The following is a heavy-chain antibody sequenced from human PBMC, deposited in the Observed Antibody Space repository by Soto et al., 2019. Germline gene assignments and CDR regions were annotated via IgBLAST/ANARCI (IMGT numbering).Heavy chain of an antibody. CDR1: LFNISNSW. V-gene: IGHV3-74*01. CDR3: AKDSSGSY. CDR2: VNGGGTTT. J-gene: IGHJ4*02. D-gene: IGHD6-19*01. Sequence: SLRLSWTSSLFNISNSWMLLVLQTPDKGLMCVSRVNGGGTTTTYAASVKGRFTVSRDNAKNTLYLQMNSLRAEDTAVYYCAKDSSGSYWGQGTLVTVSS.